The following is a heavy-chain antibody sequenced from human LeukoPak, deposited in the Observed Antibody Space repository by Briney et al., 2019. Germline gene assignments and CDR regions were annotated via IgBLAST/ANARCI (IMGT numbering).Heavy chain of an antibody. D-gene: IGHD5-24*01. CDR2: IIPIFGTA. J-gene: IGHJ5*02. CDR1: GYSFTAYY. Sequence: SVKVSCKASGYSFTAYYMHWVRQAPGQGLEWMGTIIPIFGTANYAQKFQGRVTITADKSTSTAYMELSSLRSEDTAVYYCARFRDGYNSLNWFDPWGQGTLVTVSS. CDR3: ARFRDGYNSLNWFDP. V-gene: IGHV1-69*06.